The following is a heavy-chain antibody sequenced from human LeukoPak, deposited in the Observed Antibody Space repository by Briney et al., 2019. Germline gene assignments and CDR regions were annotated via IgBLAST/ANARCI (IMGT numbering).Heavy chain of an antibody. Sequence: PGGSLRLSCAASGFTFSSYAMHWVRQAPGKGLEWVAVISYDGSNKYYADSVKGRFTISRDNSKNTLYLQMNSLRAEDTAVYYCASQLTGPTHDYWGQGTLVTVSS. CDR1: GFTFSSYA. D-gene: IGHD1-1*01. CDR3: ASQLTGPTHDY. V-gene: IGHV3-30*04. CDR2: ISYDGSNK. J-gene: IGHJ4*02.